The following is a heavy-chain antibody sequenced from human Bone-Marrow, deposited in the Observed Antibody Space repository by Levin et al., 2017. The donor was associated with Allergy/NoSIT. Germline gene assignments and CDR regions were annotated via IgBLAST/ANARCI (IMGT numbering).Heavy chain of an antibody. CDR1: GGSISTYY. J-gene: IGHJ5*02. Sequence: SQTFSLTCTVSGGSISTYYWNWIRQPPGKGLEWIGYIYYSGSTYYNPSLESRVTISVDTSKNQFSLKLNSVTAADTAVYYFAGTYCSGGTCYRGWFDLWGQGTLVTVSS. D-gene: IGHD2-15*01. CDR2: IYYSGST. V-gene: IGHV4-59*01. CDR3: AGTYCSGGTCYRGWFDL.